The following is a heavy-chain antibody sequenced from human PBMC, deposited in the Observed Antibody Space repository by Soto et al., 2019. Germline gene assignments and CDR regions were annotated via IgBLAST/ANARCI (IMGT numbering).Heavy chain of an antibody. CDR1: GYTFTSYG. D-gene: IGHD3-22*01. Sequence: ASVKVSCKASGYTFTSYGISWVRQAPGQGLEWMGWISAYNGNTNYAQKLQGRVTMTTDTSTSTAYMELRSLRSDDTAVYYCARDLYYDSSGYPSNFDYWGQGTRVTVSS. J-gene: IGHJ4*02. CDR2: ISAYNGNT. V-gene: IGHV1-18*01. CDR3: ARDLYYDSSGYPSNFDY.